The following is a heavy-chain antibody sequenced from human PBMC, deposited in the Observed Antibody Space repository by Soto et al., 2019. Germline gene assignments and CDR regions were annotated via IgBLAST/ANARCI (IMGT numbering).Heavy chain of an antibody. Sequence: SETLSLTCTVAGGSISSYYWSWIRQPPGKGLEWIGYIYYSGSTNYNPSPKSRVTISVDTSKNQFSLKLSSVTAADTAVYYCARADTDYYYYYGMDVWGQGTTVTVSS. J-gene: IGHJ6*02. CDR2: IYYSGST. CDR3: ARADTDYYYYYGMDV. V-gene: IGHV4-59*01. CDR1: GGSISSYY.